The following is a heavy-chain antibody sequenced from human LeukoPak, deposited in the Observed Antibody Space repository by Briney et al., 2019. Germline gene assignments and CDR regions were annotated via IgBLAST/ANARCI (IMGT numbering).Heavy chain of an antibody. Sequence: ASVKVSCKASGYTFSSYGISWVRQAPGQWLEWIGWISAYNGNTNYVQKLQGRVTMTTDTSTSTDYMELRSLRSDDTAVYYCARGGLGYCSGGSCPTSWFDPWGQGTLVIVSS. CDR2: ISAYNGNT. V-gene: IGHV1-18*01. D-gene: IGHD2-15*01. CDR3: ARGGLGYCSGGSCPTSWFDP. CDR1: GYTFSSYG. J-gene: IGHJ5*02.